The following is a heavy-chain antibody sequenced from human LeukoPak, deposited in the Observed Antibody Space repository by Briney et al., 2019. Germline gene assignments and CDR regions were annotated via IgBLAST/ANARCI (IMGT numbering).Heavy chain of an antibody. CDR2: ISYDGSNK. CDR1: GFTFSSYA. D-gene: IGHD3-22*01. CDR3: ARGDSGAYYDSRRFDY. V-gene: IGHV3-30-3*01. Sequence: GGSLRLSCAASGFTFSSYAMHWVRQAPGKGLEWVAVISYDGSNKYYADSVKGRFTISRDNSKNTLYLQMNSLRAEDTAVYYCARGDSGAYYDSRRFDYWGQGTLVTVSS. J-gene: IGHJ4*02.